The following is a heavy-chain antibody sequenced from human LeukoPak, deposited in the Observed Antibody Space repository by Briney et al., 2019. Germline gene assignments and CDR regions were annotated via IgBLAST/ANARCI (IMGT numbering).Heavy chain of an antibody. Sequence: PGGSLRLSCAASGFTFSSYSMNWVRQAPGKGLEWVSSISSSSSYIYYADSVKGRFTISRDNAKNSLYLQMNSLRAEDTAVYYCARDSGSYQPIYYFDYWGQGTLVTVSS. CDR3: ARDSGSYQPIYYFDY. CDR1: GFTFSSYS. D-gene: IGHD1-26*01. CDR2: ISSSSSYI. J-gene: IGHJ4*02. V-gene: IGHV3-21*01.